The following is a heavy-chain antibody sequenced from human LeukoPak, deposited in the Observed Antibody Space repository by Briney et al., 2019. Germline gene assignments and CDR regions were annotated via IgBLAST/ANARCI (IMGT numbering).Heavy chain of an antibody. V-gene: IGHV3-64D*09. CDR2: ISSNGGTT. Sequence: PGGSLRLSCSASGFTFSRYPMHWVRQAPGKGLEYVSAISSNGGTTYYADSVKGRITVSRDNSKNTLYLQLSSLRPEDTAVYYCASTYSYDTGGYYPFDYWGQGTLVIVAS. D-gene: IGHD3-22*01. J-gene: IGHJ4*02. CDR3: ASTYSYDTGGYYPFDY. CDR1: GFTFSRYP.